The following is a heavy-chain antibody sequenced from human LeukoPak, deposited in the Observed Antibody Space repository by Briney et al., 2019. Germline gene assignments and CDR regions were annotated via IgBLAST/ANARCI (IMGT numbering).Heavy chain of an antibody. D-gene: IGHD3-9*01. V-gene: IGHV3-30*02. CDR2: IRYDGSNK. J-gene: IGHJ4*02. CDR1: GFTFSSYG. CDR3: AKTVYYDILTGYQHFDY. Sequence: GGSLRLSCAASGFTFSSYGMHWVRQAPGKGLEWVAFIRYDGSNKYYADSVKGRFTISRDNSKSTLYLQMNSLRAEDTAVYYCAKTVYYDILTGYQHFDYWGQGTLVTVSS.